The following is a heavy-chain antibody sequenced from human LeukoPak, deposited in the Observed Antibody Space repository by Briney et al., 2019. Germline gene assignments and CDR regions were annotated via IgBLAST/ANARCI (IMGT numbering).Heavy chain of an antibody. D-gene: IGHD3-16*01. CDR1: GFTFTNAD. CDR3: TTSLYSGYDWGSDY. V-gene: IGHV3-15*01. Sequence: PGGSLRLSCAASGFTFTNADMTWVRQAPGKGLEWDGRIKTKPAGGTTDSAAPVKGRFTISRDDSKNTFYLQMNSLKTEDTAVYYCTTSLYSGYDWGSDYWGQGTLVTVSS. CDR2: IKTKPAGGTT. J-gene: IGHJ4*02.